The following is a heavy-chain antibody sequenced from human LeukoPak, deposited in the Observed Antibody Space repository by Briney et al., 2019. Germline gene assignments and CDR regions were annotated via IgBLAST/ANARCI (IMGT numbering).Heavy chain of an antibody. V-gene: IGHV3-53*01. J-gene: IGHJ4*02. CDR2: IYSGGST. Sequence: PGGSLRLSCAASGFTVSSNYMSWVRQAPGKGLEWVAVIYSGGSTYYADSLKGRFTISRDNSKHKLYLQMNSLRAEDTAVYYCARVMGSIAYWGQGTLVTVSS. D-gene: IGHD2/OR15-2a*01. CDR3: ARVMGSIAY. CDR1: GFTVSSNY.